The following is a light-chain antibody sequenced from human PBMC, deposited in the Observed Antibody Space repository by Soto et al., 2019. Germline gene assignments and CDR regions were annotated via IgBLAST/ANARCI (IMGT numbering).Light chain of an antibody. CDR1: QSVSSSS. V-gene: IGKV3-20*01. Sequence: EIVLTQSPGTLSLSPGERATLSCRASQSVSSSSLAWYQQKPGQAPRFLIYGASTRATGIPDRFGGTGSGTDFTLTISRLEPEDFAVYYCQQYGTSPTTFGQGTKVDIK. CDR2: GAS. CDR3: QQYGTSPTT. J-gene: IGKJ1*01.